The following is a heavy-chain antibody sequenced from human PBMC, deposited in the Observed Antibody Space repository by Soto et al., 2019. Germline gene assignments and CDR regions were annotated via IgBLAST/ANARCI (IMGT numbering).Heavy chain of an antibody. CDR1: GFTFDDYA. CDR3: ARDIAMESRCYHNWLDP. D-gene: IGHD2-15*01. Sequence: GGSLRLSCAASGFTFDDYAMHWVRQAPGKGLEWVSGISWNSGSIGYADSVKGRFTISRDNAKNSLYLQMNSLRAEDTALYYCARDIAMESRCYHNWLDPWGQGSLVTVSS. J-gene: IGHJ5*02. CDR2: ISWNSGSI. V-gene: IGHV3-9*01.